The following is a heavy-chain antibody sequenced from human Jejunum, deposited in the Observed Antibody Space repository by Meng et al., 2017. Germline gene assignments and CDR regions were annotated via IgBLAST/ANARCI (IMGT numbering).Heavy chain of an antibody. CDR1: GYVFNTYG. D-gene: IGHD6-19*01. Sequence: ASVKVSCKASGYVFNTYGFSWVRRAPGQGFEWLGWISPYNGDTNYSQNFQGRVTLTTETSTTTAYMELRSLTSDDTAVYYCARDVPNRGYNGGWYFDPWGQGTLVTVSS. V-gene: IGHV1-18*01. CDR2: ISPYNGDT. CDR3: ARDVPNRGYNGGWYFDP. J-gene: IGHJ4*01.